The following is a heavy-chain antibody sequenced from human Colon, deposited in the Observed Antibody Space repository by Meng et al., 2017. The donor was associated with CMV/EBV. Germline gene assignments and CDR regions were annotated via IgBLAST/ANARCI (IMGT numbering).Heavy chain of an antibody. V-gene: IGHV1-69*05. CDR1: GGTFSSYA. Sequence: SVKVSCKASGGTFSSYAISWVRQAPGQGLEWMGGIIPIFGTANYAQKFQGRVTITTDESTSTAYMELSSLRSEDTAVYYCARGYNWNYGGGFDYWGQGTLVTVSS. D-gene: IGHD1-7*01. CDR2: IIPIFGTA. CDR3: ARGYNWNYGGGFDY. J-gene: IGHJ4*02.